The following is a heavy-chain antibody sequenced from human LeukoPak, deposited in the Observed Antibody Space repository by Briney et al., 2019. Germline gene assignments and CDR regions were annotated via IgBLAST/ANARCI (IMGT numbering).Heavy chain of an antibody. CDR2: IYYSGST. CDR1: GGSISSYY. V-gene: IGHV4-59*12. CDR3: ARGFCSSTSCWGGDAFYI. D-gene: IGHD2-2*01. Sequence: SSETLSLTCTVSGGSISSYYWSWIRQPPRKGLEWIVYIYYSGSTNYNPSLKSRVTISVDTSKNQFSLKLSSVTAADTAVYYCARGFCSSTSCWGGDAFYIWGQGTIVTVSS. J-gene: IGHJ3*02.